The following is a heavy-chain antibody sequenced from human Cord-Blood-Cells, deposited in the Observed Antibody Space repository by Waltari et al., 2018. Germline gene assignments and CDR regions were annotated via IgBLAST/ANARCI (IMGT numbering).Heavy chain of an antibody. CDR2: INHSGST. CDR1: GGSFSGYY. J-gene: IGHJ2*01. CDR3: ARVGYCSSTSCYTGRWYFDL. D-gene: IGHD2-2*02. V-gene: IGHV4-34*01. Sequence: QVQLQQWGAGLLKPSETLSLTCAVYGGSFSGYYWSWIRQPPGKGLAWIGEINHSGSTNYNPSLTSRVTISVDTSKNQFSLKLSSVTAADTAVYYCARVGYCSSTSCYTGRWYFDLWGRGTLVTVSS.